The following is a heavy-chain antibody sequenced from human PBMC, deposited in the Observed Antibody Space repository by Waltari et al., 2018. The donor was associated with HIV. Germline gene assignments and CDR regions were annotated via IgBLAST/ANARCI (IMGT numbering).Heavy chain of an antibody. J-gene: IGHJ3*01. Sequence: QVQLVQSGAEMKKPGASVQVSCTASGYRFTDYYVHWVRQTPGQGLECVGWINPKRGATSYAERFQGRVTMSRDTSTDTVYMELTRLTSDDTAIYYCAREGDDTVGSIRASDVWGQGTMVTVSS. CDR1: GYRFTDYY. V-gene: IGHV1-2*02. CDR3: AREGDDTVGSIRASDV. CDR2: INPKRGAT. D-gene: IGHD5-12*01.